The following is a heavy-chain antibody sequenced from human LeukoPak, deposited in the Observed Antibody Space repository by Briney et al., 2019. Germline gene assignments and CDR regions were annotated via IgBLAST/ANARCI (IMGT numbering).Heavy chain of an antibody. V-gene: IGHV3-30-3*01. Sequence: PGGSLRLSCAASGFTFSSYAMHWVRQAPGKGLEWVAVISYDGSNKYYADSVKGRFTISRDNSKNTLYLQMNSLRAEDTAVYYCAREDGTDDYYYYYGMDVWGQGITVTVSS. CDR3: AREDGTDDYYYYYGMDV. CDR2: ISYDGSNK. CDR1: GFTFSSYA. J-gene: IGHJ6*02. D-gene: IGHD1-14*01.